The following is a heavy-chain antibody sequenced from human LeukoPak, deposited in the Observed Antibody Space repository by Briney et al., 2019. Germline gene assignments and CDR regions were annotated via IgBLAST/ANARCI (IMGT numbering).Heavy chain of an antibody. CDR3: AKARGEQNGGSNY. J-gene: IGHJ4*02. Sequence: QAGGSLRLSCAASGFTFDDYAMHWVRQAPGKGLEWVSGISWNSGSIGYADSVKGRFTISRDNSKNTLYLQMNSLRAEDTAVYYCAKARGEQNGGSNYWGQGTQVIVSS. D-gene: IGHD2-15*01. V-gene: IGHV3-9*01. CDR2: ISWNSGSI. CDR1: GFTFDDYA.